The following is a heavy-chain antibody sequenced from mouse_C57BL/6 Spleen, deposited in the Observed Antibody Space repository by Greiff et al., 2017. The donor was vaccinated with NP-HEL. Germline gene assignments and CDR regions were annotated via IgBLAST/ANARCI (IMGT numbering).Heavy chain of an antibody. Sequence: VQLQQSGAELVRPGASVKLSCKASGYTFTDYYINWVKQRPGQGLEWIARIYPGSGNTYYNEKFKGKATLTAEKSSSTAYMQLSSLTSEDSAVYFCARGRTLGFAYWGQGTLVTVSA. V-gene: IGHV1-76*01. CDR3: ARGRTLGFAY. J-gene: IGHJ3*01. CDR2: IYPGSGNT. CDR1: GYTFTDYY.